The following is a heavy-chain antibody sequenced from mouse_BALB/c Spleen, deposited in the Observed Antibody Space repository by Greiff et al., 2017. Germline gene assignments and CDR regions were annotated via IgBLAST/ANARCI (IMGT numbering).Heavy chain of an antibody. V-gene: IGHV1-77*01. Sequence: QVQLKESGPELVKPGASVKMSCKASGYTFTDYVISWVKQRTGQGLEWIGEIYPGSGSTYYNEKFKGKATLTADKSSNTAYMQLSSLTSEDSAVYFCARRTGDSSGYGAMDYWGQGTSVTVSS. J-gene: IGHJ4*01. CDR1: GYTFTDYV. CDR2: IYPGSGST. CDR3: ARRTGDSSGYGAMDY. D-gene: IGHD3-2*01.